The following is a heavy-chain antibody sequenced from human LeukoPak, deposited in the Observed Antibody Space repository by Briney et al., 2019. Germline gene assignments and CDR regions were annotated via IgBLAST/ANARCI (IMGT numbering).Heavy chain of an antibody. V-gene: IGHV3-30*18. J-gene: IGHJ4*02. CDR1: GFTFSSYG. CDR3: AKDLGVVATMNFDY. CDR2: ISYDGSNK. D-gene: IGHD5-12*01. Sequence: GRSLRLSCAASGFTFSSYGMHGVRQAPGKGLEWVAVISYDGSNKYYADSVKGRFTISRDNSKNTLYPQMNSLRAEDTAVYYCAKDLGVVATMNFDYWGQGTLVTVSS.